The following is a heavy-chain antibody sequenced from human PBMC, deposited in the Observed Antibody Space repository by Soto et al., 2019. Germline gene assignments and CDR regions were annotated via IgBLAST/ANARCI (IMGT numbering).Heavy chain of an antibody. Sequence: SVKVSCKASGGTLSSYAISWVRQAPGQGLEWMGGIIPIFGTANYAQKFQGRVTITADESTSTAYMELSSLRSEDTAVYYCARSQAYYYDSSGQNYFDYWGQGTLVTVSS. CDR2: IIPIFGTA. CDR3: ARSQAYYYDSSGQNYFDY. J-gene: IGHJ4*02. V-gene: IGHV1-69*13. D-gene: IGHD3-22*01. CDR1: GGTLSSYA.